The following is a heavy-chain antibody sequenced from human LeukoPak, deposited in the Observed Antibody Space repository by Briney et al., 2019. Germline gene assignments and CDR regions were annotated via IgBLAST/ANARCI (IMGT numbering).Heavy chain of an antibody. V-gene: IGHV3-23*01. J-gene: IGHJ4*02. Sequence: GGSLRRSCEASGFTFGSHAMYWVRQAPGKGLEWVAGIFGSGGSPHYADPVKGRFTISRDNSRNTVYLQINSLRAEGTAVYYCGKTTVGYSSGQKPAWPVDYWGQGTLVTVSS. CDR2: IFGSGGSP. D-gene: IGHD5-18*01. CDR3: GKTTVGYSSGQKPAWPVDY. CDR1: GFTFGSHA.